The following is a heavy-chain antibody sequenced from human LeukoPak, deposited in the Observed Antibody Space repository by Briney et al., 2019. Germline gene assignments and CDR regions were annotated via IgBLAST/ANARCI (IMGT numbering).Heavy chain of an antibody. V-gene: IGHV3-7*01. J-gene: IGHJ4*02. Sequence: GGALRLSCAASGFTFSSYWMSWVRQAPGKGLGWVANIKQDGSEKYYVDSVKGRFTISRDDSKNTLYLQMNSLRAEDTAVYFCARDVRRAAAGTMNYWGQGTLVTVSS. CDR1: GFTFSSYW. D-gene: IGHD6-13*01. CDR2: IKQDGSEK. CDR3: ARDVRRAAAGTMNY.